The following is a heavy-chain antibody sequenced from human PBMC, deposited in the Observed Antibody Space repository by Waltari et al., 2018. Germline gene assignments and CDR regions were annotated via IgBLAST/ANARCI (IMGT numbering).Heavy chain of an antibody. D-gene: IGHD6-19*01. V-gene: IGHV3-30*02. CDR3: AKDSIAVAAPDY. CDR1: GFTFSSYG. Sequence: QVQLVESGGGVVQPGGSLRLSCAASGFTFSSYGMHWVRQAPGKGLEWVAFIRYDGSNKYYADSVKGRFTISRDNYKNTLYLQMNSLRAEDTAVYYCAKDSIAVAAPDYWGQGTLVTVSS. J-gene: IGHJ4*02. CDR2: IRYDGSNK.